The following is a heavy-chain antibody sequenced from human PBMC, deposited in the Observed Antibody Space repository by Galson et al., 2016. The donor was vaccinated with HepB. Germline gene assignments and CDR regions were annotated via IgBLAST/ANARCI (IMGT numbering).Heavy chain of an antibody. D-gene: IGHD2/OR15-2a*01. CDR1: GASINDGSYY. Sequence: TLSLTCTVSGASINDGSYYWTWIRQHPERGLEYIGYVYRTGSTYYNPSLGTRLGISIDTSKSQFSLKMTSVTAADSAVYYCARALAGHYRNSNEDFWGPGLLVTVSS. CDR2: VYRTGST. V-gene: IGHV4-31*03. CDR3: ARALAGHYRNSNEDF. J-gene: IGHJ4*02.